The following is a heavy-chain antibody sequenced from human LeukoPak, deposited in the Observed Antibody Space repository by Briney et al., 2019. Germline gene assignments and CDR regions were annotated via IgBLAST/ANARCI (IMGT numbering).Heavy chain of an antibody. CDR2: IYHSGST. V-gene: IGHV4-38-2*02. J-gene: IGHJ4*02. D-gene: IGHD1-26*01. CDR1: GYSISSGYY. Sequence: PSETLSLTCTVPGYSISSGYYWGWIRQPPGKGLEGIGSIYHSGSTYYNPSLKSRVTRSVDTSKNQFSLKLSSVTAADTAVYYCATSRWELPPRYYFDYWGQGTLVTVSS. CDR3: ATSRWELPPRYYFDY.